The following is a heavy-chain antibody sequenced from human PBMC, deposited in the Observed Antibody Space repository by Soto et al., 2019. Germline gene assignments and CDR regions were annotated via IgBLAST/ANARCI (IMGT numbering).Heavy chain of an antibody. CDR1: GLNFKNYD. CDR2: LSYDETQA. Sequence: GGSLRLSCVASGLNFKNYDMHWVRQSPGKGLEWLALLSYDETQAFYAESLGGRFTISRDNSKNSLHLQMNSLSAEDTAFYYCVKDESINWYSGHFRHWGQGTLVTVSS. V-gene: IGHV3-30*18. D-gene: IGHD6-13*01. CDR3: VKDESINWYSGHFRH. J-gene: IGHJ1*01.